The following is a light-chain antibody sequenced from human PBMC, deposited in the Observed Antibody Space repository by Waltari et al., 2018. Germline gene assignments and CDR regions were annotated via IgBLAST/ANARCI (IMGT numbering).Light chain of an antibody. CDR3: QQRSIWPYT. V-gene: IGKV3-11*01. Sequence: SCRPSQSIRTYLGWYQQKPGQAPRLLLFDASSRATGIPARFRGTGSGTDFTLTVSDLEPEDFGIYYCQQRSIWPYTFGQGTRLEIK. J-gene: IGKJ2*01. CDR1: QSIRTY. CDR2: DAS.